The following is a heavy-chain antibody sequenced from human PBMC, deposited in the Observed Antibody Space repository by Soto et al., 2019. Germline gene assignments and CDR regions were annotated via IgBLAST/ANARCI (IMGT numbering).Heavy chain of an antibody. Sequence: QVQLVQSGAEVKKPGASVKVSCKASGYTFTSYYMHWVRQAPGQGLEWMGIINPSGGSTSYAQKFQGRVTMTRDTSTRTVYMKLSSQSSEDTTVYYCAREGGALWFGEILSNHYYYYMDDSGKGTTVTVSS. CDR1: GYTFTSYY. J-gene: IGHJ6*03. CDR3: AREGGALWFGEILSNHYYYYMDD. D-gene: IGHD3-10*01. CDR2: INPSGGST. V-gene: IGHV1-46*03.